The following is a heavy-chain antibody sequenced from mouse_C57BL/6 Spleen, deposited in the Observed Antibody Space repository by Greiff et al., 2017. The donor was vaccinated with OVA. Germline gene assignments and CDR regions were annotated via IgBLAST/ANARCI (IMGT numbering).Heavy chain of an antibody. D-gene: IGHD1-1*01. CDR1: GYTFTSYW. J-gene: IGHJ3*01. CDR2: IYPSDSGT. CDR3: ARPHYYGSNSPFAY. V-gene: IGHV1-61*01. Sequence: VQLQQPGAELVRPGSSVKLSCKASGYTFTSYWMDWVKQRPGQGLEWIGNIYPSDSGTHYNQKFKDKATLTVDKSSSTAYMQLSSLTSEDSAVYYCARPHYYGSNSPFAYWGQGTLVTVSA.